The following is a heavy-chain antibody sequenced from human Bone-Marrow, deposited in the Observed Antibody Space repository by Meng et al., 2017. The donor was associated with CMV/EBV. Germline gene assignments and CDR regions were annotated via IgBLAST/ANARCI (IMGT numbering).Heavy chain of an antibody. D-gene: IGHD3-16*01. CDR2: IIPIFGTA. CDR1: GGTFSSYA. CDR3: ASPGGSLYYYGMDG. V-gene: IGHV1-69*05. Sequence: SVKVSCKASGGTFSSYAISWVRQAPGQGLEWMGGIIPIFGTANYAQKFQGRVTITTDESTSTAYMELSSLRSEDTAVYYCASPGGSLYYYGMDGWGQGTTVTVSS. J-gene: IGHJ6*02.